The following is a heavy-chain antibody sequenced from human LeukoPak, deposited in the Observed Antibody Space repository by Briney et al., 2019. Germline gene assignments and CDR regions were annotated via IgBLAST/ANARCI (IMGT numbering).Heavy chain of an antibody. CDR1: GFTFSSYA. J-gene: IGHJ6*02. V-gene: IGHV3-23*01. D-gene: IGHD3-9*01. Sequence: GGSLRLSCAASGFTFSSYAMSWVRQAPGKGLEWVSAISGSGGSTYYADSVKGRFTISRDNSKNTLYLQMNSLRAEDTAVYYCAKGTYYDILTGYLPSYYYYGMDVWGQGTTVTVSS. CDR3: AKGTYYDILTGYLPSYYYYGMDV. CDR2: ISGSGGST.